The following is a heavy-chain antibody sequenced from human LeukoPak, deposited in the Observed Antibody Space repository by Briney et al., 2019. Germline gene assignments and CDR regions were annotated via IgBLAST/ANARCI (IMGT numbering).Heavy chain of an antibody. CDR2: ISGDGGST. J-gene: IGHJ4*02. D-gene: IGHD3-10*01. Sequence: GGSLRLSCAASGFTLDDYDIHWVRQAPGKGLEWVSLISGDGGSTYYADSVKGRLTISRDNSKNSLYLQMNSLRTEDTALYYCAKAWFGERSGGGFDYWGQGTLVTVSS. CDR3: AKAWFGERSGGGFDY. V-gene: IGHV3-43*02. CDR1: GFTLDDYD.